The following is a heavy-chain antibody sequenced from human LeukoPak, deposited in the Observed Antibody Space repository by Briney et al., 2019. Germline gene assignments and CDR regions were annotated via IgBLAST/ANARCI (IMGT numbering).Heavy chain of an antibody. J-gene: IGHJ4*02. CDR2: IYYTGST. D-gene: IGHD6-6*01. V-gene: IGHV4-59*08. Sequence: KPSETLSLICSVSGGSISSLYWSWIRQPPGKGLEWIGYIYYTGSTNYNPSLKSRVTMFVDMSKNQFSLRLSSVTAADTAVYYCARHRAYSSSSPFDYWGQGTLVTVSS. CDR3: ARHRAYSSSSPFDY. CDR1: GGSISSLY.